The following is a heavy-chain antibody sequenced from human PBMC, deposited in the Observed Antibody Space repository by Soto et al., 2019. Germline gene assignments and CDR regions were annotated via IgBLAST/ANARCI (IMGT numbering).Heavy chain of an antibody. CDR2: IIPIFGTA. Sequence: SVKVSCKASGGTFSSYAISWVRQAPGQGLKWMGGIIPIFGTANYAQKFQGRVTITADESTSTAYMELSSLRSEDTAVYYCASLALQLGAYDSSGYYFDYWGQGTLVTVSS. J-gene: IGHJ4*02. CDR1: GGTFSSYA. V-gene: IGHV1-69*13. D-gene: IGHD3-22*01. CDR3: ASLALQLGAYDSSGYYFDY.